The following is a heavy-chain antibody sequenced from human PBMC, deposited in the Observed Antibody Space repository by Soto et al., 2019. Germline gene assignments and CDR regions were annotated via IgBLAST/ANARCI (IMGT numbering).Heavy chain of an antibody. CDR1: GYSFTSYW. D-gene: IGHD5-12*01. J-gene: IGHJ6*02. Sequence: PWESLKISCKGPGYSFTSYWISWVRQMPVKGLEWMGRIDPSDSYTNYSPSFQGHVTISADKSISTAYLQWSSLKASDTAMYYCARRRSGYDPPSSDYYYYYVMDVWGQGTTVTVSS. CDR3: ARRRSGYDPPSSDYYYYYVMDV. V-gene: IGHV5-10-1*01. CDR2: IDPSDSYT.